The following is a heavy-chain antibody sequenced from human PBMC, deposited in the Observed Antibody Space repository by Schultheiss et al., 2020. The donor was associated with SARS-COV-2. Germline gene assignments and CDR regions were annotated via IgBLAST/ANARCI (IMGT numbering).Heavy chain of an antibody. V-gene: IGHV3-66*02. CDR2: IYIGGAT. D-gene: IGHD2-21*02. J-gene: IGHJ3*02. CDR1: RFAVSSNY. CDR3: ARDLPSPTADSGLGAFDM. Sequence: GGSLRLSCAASRFAVSSNYMTWVRQAPGEGLEWVSVIYIGGATYYADSVKGRFTLSRDTSKNTLYLQMNSLRAEDTAVYYCARDLPSPTADSGLGAFDMWGQGTMVTVSS.